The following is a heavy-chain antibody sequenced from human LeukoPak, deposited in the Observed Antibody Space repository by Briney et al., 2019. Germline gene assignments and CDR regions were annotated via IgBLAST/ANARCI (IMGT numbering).Heavy chain of an antibody. J-gene: IGHJ4*02. Sequence: ASVKVSCKASRGTYTYNGINWVRQAPGPGLEWMGGIIPIFGTANSAQKFQGRVTITADESTSTAYMALSSLRSEDTAVYYCAGVPSDCSSTSCYTGESDYWGQGTLVTVSS. CDR3: AGVPSDCSSTSCYTGESDY. CDR1: RGTYTYNG. D-gene: IGHD2-2*02. V-gene: IGHV1-69*13. CDR2: IIPIFGTA.